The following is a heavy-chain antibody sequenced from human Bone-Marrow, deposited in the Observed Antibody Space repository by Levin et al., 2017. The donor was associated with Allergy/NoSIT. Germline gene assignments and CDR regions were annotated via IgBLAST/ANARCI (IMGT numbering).Heavy chain of an antibody. D-gene: IGHD2/OR15-2a*01. CDR1: GGAISSRDYY. J-gene: IGHJ4*02. CDR2: VSYSGKP. Sequence: PSETLSLSCSVSGGAISSRDYYWGWFRLPPGKGLEWIGSVSYSGKPYYSPSLRSRLTVSIDTSKNEFSLRVTSVTRADTAVYYCASRLDVRDSDHYLSVDSWGRGIRVTVSS. V-gene: IGHV4-39*01. CDR3: ASRLDVRDSDHYLSVDS.